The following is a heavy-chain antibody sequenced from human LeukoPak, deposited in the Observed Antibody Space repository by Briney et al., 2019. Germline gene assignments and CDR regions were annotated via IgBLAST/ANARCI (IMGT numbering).Heavy chain of an antibody. CDR1: GFTFSSYS. CDR3: ARVNYGSGSPTFDY. CDR2: ISSSSSTI. J-gene: IGHJ4*02. V-gene: IGHV3-48*01. D-gene: IGHD3-10*01. Sequence: GGSLRLSRAASGFTFSSYSMNWVRQAPGKGLEWVSYISSSSSTIYYAASVKGRFTISRDNAKNRLYLQMNSLRAEDTAVYYCARVNYGSGSPTFDYWGQGTLVTVSS.